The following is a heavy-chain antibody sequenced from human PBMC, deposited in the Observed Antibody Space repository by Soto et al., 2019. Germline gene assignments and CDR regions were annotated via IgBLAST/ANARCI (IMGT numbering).Heavy chain of an antibody. Sequence: QLQLQESGPGLVKPSETLSLTCTVSGGSISSSNYYWGWIRQPPGKGLEWIGSIYYSGSTSYNSSLKIRVTISVDTSKNHFSLRLSSVPAADTAVYYCASPTLGAFDIWGQGTMVTVSS. CDR2: IYYSGST. D-gene: IGHD3-16*01. V-gene: IGHV4-39*01. CDR3: ASPTLGAFDI. CDR1: GGSISSSNYY. J-gene: IGHJ3*02.